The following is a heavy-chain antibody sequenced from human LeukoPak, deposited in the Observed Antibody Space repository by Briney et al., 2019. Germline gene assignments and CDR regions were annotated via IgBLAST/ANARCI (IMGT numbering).Heavy chain of an antibody. J-gene: IGHJ4*02. CDR3: AANWNLDY. Sequence: PGGSLRLSCAVSGLTFSRYAISWVRQAPEKGLEWVSAISATGTTYYPDSVKGRFTISRDNSKNTVYLQMSSLRAEDTAVYYCAANWNLDYWGQGTLVTVSS. D-gene: IGHD1-1*01. CDR2: ISATGTT. V-gene: IGHV3-23*01. CDR1: GLTFSRYA.